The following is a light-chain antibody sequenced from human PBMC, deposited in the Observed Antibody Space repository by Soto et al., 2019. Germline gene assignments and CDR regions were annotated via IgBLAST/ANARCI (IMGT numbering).Light chain of an antibody. CDR2: TAS. Sequence: DIQLTQSPSFLSASVGDKVTITCRASQGINNYLAWYQQKPGKAPKLLIYTASTLQTGVPSRFSGSGSGTEFTLTISSLQPEDFATYYCQQLNSYRRTFGGGTKVEIK. CDR1: QGINNY. CDR3: QQLNSYRRT. V-gene: IGKV1-9*01. J-gene: IGKJ4*01.